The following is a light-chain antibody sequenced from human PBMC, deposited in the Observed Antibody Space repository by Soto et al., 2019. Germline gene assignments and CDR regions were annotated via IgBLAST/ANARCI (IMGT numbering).Light chain of an antibody. J-gene: IGLJ1*01. V-gene: IGLV2-8*01. CDR1: SSDVGTYNY. CDR3: SSYTGNNNLV. Sequence: QFVLTPCRSGSWSPGDAVTFSYTGTSSDVGTYNYVSWYQQHPGKAPKLMIYEVSKRPSGVPDRFSGSKSGNTASLTVSGLQAEDEADYYCSSYTGNNNLVFGTGTKGTVL. CDR2: EVS.